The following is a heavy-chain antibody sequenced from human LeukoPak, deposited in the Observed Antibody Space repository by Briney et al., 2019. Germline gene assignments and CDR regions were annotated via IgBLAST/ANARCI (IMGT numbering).Heavy chain of an antibody. CDR1: GFTFSSHA. CDR2: ITSSSGST. Sequence: GGSLRLSCAASGFTFSSHAMTWVRQAPGKGLEWVSGITSSSGSTYYADSVKGRFTISRDNSKNTLYLQMNSLRAEDTAVYYCAKDLQLVYWGQGTLVTVSS. J-gene: IGHJ4*02. D-gene: IGHD4-11*01. V-gene: IGHV3-23*01. CDR3: AKDLQLVY.